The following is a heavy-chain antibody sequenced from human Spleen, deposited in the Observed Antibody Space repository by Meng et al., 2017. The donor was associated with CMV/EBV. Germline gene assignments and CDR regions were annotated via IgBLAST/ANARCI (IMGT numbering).Heavy chain of an antibody. D-gene: IGHD1-7*01. V-gene: IGHV4-34*09. J-gene: IGHJ3*02. CDR2: INHSGTT. Sequence: SETLSLTCAVYGGSFSAYYWSWIRQPPGKGLEWIGEINHSGTTNYNPSLKSRVTISVDTSTNQFSLNLNSVTAADTALYYCARGELRATGRAFDIWGQGTMVTVSS. CDR1: GGSFSAYY. CDR3: ARGELRATGRAFDI.